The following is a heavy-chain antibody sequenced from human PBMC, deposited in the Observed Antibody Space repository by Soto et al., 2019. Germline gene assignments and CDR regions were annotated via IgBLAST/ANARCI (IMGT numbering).Heavy chain of an antibody. D-gene: IGHD3-22*01. CDR2: IHYSGST. CDR1: GDYISISSYY. Sequence: QLQLQESGPGLVKPSETLSLTCAVSGDYISISSYYWGWISQPQGKGLEWIAHIHYSGSTYYNPSPKSHAPFSVVTGQQASSLDLMSETPAASAVYYCASFPPWYYYDSSAYRESSDCDSRGKGTLVSVSS. CDR3: ASFPPWYYYDSSAYRESSDCDS. V-gene: IGHV4-39*01. J-gene: IGHJ4*02.